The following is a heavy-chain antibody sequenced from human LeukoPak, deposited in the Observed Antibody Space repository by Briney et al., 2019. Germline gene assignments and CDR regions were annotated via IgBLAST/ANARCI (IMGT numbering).Heavy chain of an antibody. CDR3: ARDLVTVTKGFDI. V-gene: IGHV4-59*11. CDR1: NDSFSSHY. Sequence: PAETLSLTCAVSNDSFSSHYWTWIRQPPGKGLEWIGYVCYIGSTNYNPSLKSRVTISIATSKNQFSLKLTSVTAADTAVYCARDLVTVTKGFDIWGQGTMVTVSS. D-gene: IGHD4-17*01. J-gene: IGHJ3*02. CDR2: VCYIGST.